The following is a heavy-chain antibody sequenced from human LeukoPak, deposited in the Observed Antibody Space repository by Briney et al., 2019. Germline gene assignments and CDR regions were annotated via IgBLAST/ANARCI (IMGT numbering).Heavy chain of an antibody. V-gene: IGHV4-61*02. D-gene: IGHD5-12*01. CDR1: GGAISGHNYY. CDR2: ISTGRST. J-gene: IGHJ6*03. Sequence: SQTLSLTCAVSGGAISGHNYYWSWIPHPAGKGLNCIGRISTGRSTSYNPSFNSRLTLSLDTSQNQFSLKLRSVTAADTAVYYCARTTEGYARGPGYYYYYYMDVWGKATTVTISS. CDR3: ARTTEGYARGPGYYYYYYMDV.